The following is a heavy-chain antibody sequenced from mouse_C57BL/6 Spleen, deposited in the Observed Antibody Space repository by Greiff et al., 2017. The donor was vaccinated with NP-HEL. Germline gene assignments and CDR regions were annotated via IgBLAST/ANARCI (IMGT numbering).Heavy chain of an antibody. CDR3: ARALLWGYAMDY. CDR2: IHPNSGST. CDR1: GYTFTSYW. V-gene: IGHV1-64*01. Sequence: VQLQQSGAELVKPGASVKLSCKASGYTFTSYWMHWVKQRPGQGLEWIGMIHPNSGSTNYNEKFKSKATLTVDKSSSTAYMQLSSLTSEDSAVYYCARALLWGYAMDYWGQGTSVTVSS. J-gene: IGHJ4*01. D-gene: IGHD2-10*01.